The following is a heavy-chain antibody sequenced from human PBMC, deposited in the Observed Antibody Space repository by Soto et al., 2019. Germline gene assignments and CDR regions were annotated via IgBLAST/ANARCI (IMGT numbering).Heavy chain of an antibody. J-gene: IGHJ6*02. CDR1: GGSVRSDTYY. CDR2: IYYNGST. D-gene: IGHD6-19*01. CDR3: ARDRPRTIYSSAWYYYGMDV. Sequence: LEALSLTCTVSGGSVRSDTYYWNWIRQPPGKGLEWIGYIYYNGSTNFNPSLKSRVTISVDTSKNQFSLKLNSVTAADTAVYYCARDRPRTIYSSAWYYYGMDVWGQGTTVTVSS. V-gene: IGHV4-61*01.